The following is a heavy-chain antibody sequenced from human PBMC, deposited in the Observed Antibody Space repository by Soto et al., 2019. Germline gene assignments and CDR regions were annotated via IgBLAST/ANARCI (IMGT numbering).Heavy chain of an antibody. CDR1: GFTFSSYG. V-gene: IGHV3-33*01. J-gene: IGHJ4*02. CDR2: IWYDGSNK. D-gene: IGHD6-13*01. Sequence: QVQLVESGGGVVQSGRSLRLSCAASGFTFSSYGMHWVRQAPGKGLEWVAVIWYDGSNKYYADSVKGRFTISRDNSKNTLYLQMNSLRAEDTAVYYCAREHQEAAAQTIDYWGQGTLVTVSS. CDR3: AREHQEAAAQTIDY.